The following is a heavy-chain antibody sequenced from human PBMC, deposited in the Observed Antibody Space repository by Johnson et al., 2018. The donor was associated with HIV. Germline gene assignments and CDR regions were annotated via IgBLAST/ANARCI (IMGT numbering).Heavy chain of an antibody. CDR1: GFTFSTYG. Sequence: QVQLVESGGGVVQPGRSLRLSCAASGFTFSTYGMHWVRQAPGKGLEWVAVMWYDGSNKYYADSVKGRFSITRDNSKNTLYLQMNSLRAEDTAVYYCARGEPYYYDSSGYYYPDAFDIWGQGTMVTVSS. CDR2: MWYDGSNK. D-gene: IGHD3-22*01. J-gene: IGHJ3*02. V-gene: IGHV3-30*19. CDR3: ARGEPYYYDSSGYYYPDAFDI.